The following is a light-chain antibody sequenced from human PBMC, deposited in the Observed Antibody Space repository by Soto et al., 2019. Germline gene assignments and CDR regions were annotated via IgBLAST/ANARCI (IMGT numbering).Light chain of an antibody. V-gene: IGKV1-13*02. J-gene: IGKJ5*01. CDR3: QQFNSYPIT. CDR1: QDVRGA. Sequence: AIQVTQSPSSLSASVGDRVTITCRASQDVRGALAWYQQKPGKAPKLVIYDVSTLESGVPSRFSGSGSGTEFTLAISSLQPEDFGTYYCQQFNSYPITFGHGTRLEIK. CDR2: DVS.